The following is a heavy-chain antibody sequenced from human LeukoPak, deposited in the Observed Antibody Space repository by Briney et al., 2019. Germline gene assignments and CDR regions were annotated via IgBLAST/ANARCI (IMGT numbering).Heavy chain of an antibody. CDR1: GYTFTGYY. V-gene: IGHV1-2*02. Sequence: ASVKVSCKASGYTFTGYYMHWVRQAPGQGLEWMGWINPNSGGTNYAQKFQGRVTMTRDTSISTAYMELSRLRSDDTAVYYCARDTRLLWFGELLGNFDYWGQGTLATVSS. CDR3: ARDTRLLWFGELLGNFDY. D-gene: IGHD3-10*01. CDR2: INPNSGGT. J-gene: IGHJ4*02.